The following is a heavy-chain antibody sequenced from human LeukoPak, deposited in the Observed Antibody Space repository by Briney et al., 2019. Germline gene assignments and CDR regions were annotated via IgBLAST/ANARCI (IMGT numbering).Heavy chain of an antibody. J-gene: IGHJ3*02. D-gene: IGHD1-26*01. Sequence: KFQGRVTITRDTSASMAYMEVSSLRSEDTAVYYCARDRLGGDAFDIWGQGTMVTVSS. CDR3: ARDRLGGDAFDI. V-gene: IGHV1-3*01.